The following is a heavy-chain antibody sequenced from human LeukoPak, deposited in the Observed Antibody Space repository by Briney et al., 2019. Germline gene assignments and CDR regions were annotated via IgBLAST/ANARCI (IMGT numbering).Heavy chain of an antibody. D-gene: IGHD3-10*01. Sequence: PGGSLRLSCTASGYTFNSYAMSWVRQAPGKGLEWVSGISGSGTSTYYADSVKGRFTISRDNSKNTLYLQMNSLRAEDTALYYCXKEPASGSCFDYWGQGTLVTVSS. V-gene: IGHV3-23*01. CDR3: XKEPASGSCFDY. CDR1: GYTFNSYA. CDR2: ISGSGTST. J-gene: IGHJ4*02.